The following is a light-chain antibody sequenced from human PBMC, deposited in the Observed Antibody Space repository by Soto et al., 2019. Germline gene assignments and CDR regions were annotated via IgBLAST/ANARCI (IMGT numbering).Light chain of an antibody. J-gene: IGLJ2*01. Sequence: QSALTQPPSVSGAPGQRVTIPCTGSSSNIGSFYDVHWYQQLPGTVPKLLIYGDNNRPSGVPDRFSGSKSGTAASLAITGLQAEDEADYYCQSYDNSLNHVVFGGGTKPTVL. CDR3: QSYDNSLNHVV. CDR2: GDN. CDR1: SSNIGSFYD. V-gene: IGLV1-40*01.